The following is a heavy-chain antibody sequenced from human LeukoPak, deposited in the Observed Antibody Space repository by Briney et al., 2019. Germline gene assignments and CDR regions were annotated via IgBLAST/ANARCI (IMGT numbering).Heavy chain of an antibody. CDR3: AKEKGVYGFWSGYYNFAFDI. V-gene: IGHV3-23*01. D-gene: IGHD3-3*01. Sequence: GGSLRLSCAGSGFTFSSYPMSWVRQAPGKGLQWVSAISNGGGSAYYADSVKGRFTISRDNSKSTLYLQMNSLRAEDTAVYYCAKEKGVYGFWSGYYNFAFDIWGEGTMVTVSS. CDR1: GFTFSSYP. J-gene: IGHJ3*02. CDR2: ISNGGGSA.